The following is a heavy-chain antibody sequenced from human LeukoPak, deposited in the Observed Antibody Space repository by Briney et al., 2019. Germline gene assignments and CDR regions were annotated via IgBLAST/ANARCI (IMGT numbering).Heavy chain of an antibody. V-gene: IGHV4-39*01. CDR1: GGSISSSSYY. Sequence: SETLSLTCTVSGGSISSSSYYWGWIRQPPGKGLEWIGSIYYSGSTYYNPSLKSRVTISVDTSKNQFSLKLSSVTAADTAVYYYASPYGSGSYLGYWGQGTLVTVSS. CDR3: ASPYGSGSYLGY. CDR2: IYYSGST. D-gene: IGHD3-10*01. J-gene: IGHJ4*02.